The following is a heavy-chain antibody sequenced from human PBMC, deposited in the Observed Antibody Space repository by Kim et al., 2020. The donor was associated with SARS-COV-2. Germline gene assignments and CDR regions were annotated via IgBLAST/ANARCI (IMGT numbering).Heavy chain of an antibody. CDR3: ATHIPYGNKHFAS. D-gene: IGHD4-17*01. Sequence: SVKVSCKASGDIFSNSALSWVRQTPGQGLEWMGVIIPFFTTTNYAPKFQDRVTITADGSTSTVYLELTSLRSDDTAVYYCATHIPYGNKHFASWGHGTL. J-gene: IGHJ4*01. CDR1: GDIFSNSA. V-gene: IGHV1-69*13. CDR2: IIPFFTTT.